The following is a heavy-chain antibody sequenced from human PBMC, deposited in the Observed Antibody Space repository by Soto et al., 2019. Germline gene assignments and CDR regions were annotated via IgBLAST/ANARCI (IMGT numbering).Heavy chain of an antibody. CDR2: ISYDGSNE. J-gene: IGHJ5*02. Sequence: PGGSLRLSCAASGFTFSSYGMHWVRQAPGKGLEWVAVISYDGSNEYYADSVKGRFTISRDNSKNTLYLQMNSLRAEDTAVYYCAKDRLKITMIVHGFDPWGQGTLVTVSS. CDR3: AKDRLKITMIVHGFDP. V-gene: IGHV3-30*18. CDR1: GFTFSSYG. D-gene: IGHD3-22*01.